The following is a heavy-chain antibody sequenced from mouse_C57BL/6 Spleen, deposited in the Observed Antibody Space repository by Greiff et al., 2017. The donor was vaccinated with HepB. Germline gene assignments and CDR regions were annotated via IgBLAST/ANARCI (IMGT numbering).Heavy chain of an antibody. CDR2: ISNGGGST. CDR1: GFTFSDYY. J-gene: IGHJ4*01. Sequence: DVHLVESGGGLVQPGGSLKLSCAASGFTFSDYYMYWVRQTPEKRLEWVAYISNGGGSTYYPDTVKGRFTISRDNAKNTLYLQMSRLKSEDTAMYYCARPPYYSNYEGFYYAMDYWGQGTSVTVSS. V-gene: IGHV5-12*01. D-gene: IGHD2-5*01. CDR3: ARPPYYSNYEGFYYAMDY.